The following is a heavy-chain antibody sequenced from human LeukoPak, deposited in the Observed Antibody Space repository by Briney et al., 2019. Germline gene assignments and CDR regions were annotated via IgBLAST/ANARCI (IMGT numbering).Heavy chain of an antibody. V-gene: IGHV3-23*01. Sequence: GGSLRLSCAASGFTFSNYAMRWVRQAPGKGLEWVSGISGSGDSAYYADSVKGRFTISRDNSKNTLYLQMNSLRAEDTAVYYCARRSGIAVAGAFDYWGQGTLVTVSS. D-gene: IGHD6-19*01. J-gene: IGHJ4*02. CDR1: GFTFSNYA. CDR3: ARRSGIAVAGAFDY. CDR2: ISGSGDSA.